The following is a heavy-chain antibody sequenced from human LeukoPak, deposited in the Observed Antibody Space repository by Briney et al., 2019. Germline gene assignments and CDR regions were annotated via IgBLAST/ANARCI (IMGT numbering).Heavy chain of an antibody. Sequence: GASVKVSCKASGYTFTGYYTHWVRQAPGQGLEWMGWINPNSGGTNYAQKFQGRVTMTRDTSISTAYMELSRLRSDDAAVYYCAREGVGQPQNYYYGMDVWGQGTTVTVSS. J-gene: IGHJ6*02. CDR2: INPNSGGT. CDR1: GYTFTGYY. V-gene: IGHV1-2*02. CDR3: AREGVGQPQNYYYGMDV. D-gene: IGHD2-2*01.